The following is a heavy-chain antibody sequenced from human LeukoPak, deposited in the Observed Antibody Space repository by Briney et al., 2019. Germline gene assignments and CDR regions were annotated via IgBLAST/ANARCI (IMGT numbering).Heavy chain of an antibody. D-gene: IGHD3-10*01. Sequence: PSETLSLTCTVSGDSFTSGGFYWAWLPQPPGKGLEWIATVYYTGSTYYNPSLKSRVTISIDTSKNHFSLKLRSVVAPDTAVYYCARHSGSGSLSRPFDPWGQGTLVTVSS. CDR3: ARHSGSGSLSRPFDP. V-gene: IGHV4-39*02. CDR1: GDSFTSGGFY. J-gene: IGHJ5*02. CDR2: VYYTGST.